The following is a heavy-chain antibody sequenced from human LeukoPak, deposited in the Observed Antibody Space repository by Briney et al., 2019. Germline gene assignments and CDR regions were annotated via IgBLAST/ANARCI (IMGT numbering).Heavy chain of an antibody. Sequence: SETLSLTRAVYGGSLSGDYWSLIRQPPGKGLEWIGEINHSGNTNYNPSLESRVTISADTSKNQFSLKQTSVTAADTAVYYCARGFGNVRGVAWGQGTLVTVSS. CDR1: GGSLSGDY. J-gene: IGHJ5*02. D-gene: IGHD3-10*01. CDR2: INHSGNT. CDR3: ARGFGNVRGVA. V-gene: IGHV4-34*01.